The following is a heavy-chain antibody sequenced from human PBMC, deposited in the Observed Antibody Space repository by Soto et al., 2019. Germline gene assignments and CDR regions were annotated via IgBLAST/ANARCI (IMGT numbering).Heavy chain of an antibody. Sequence: QITLKESGPTLVKPTQTLTLTCTFSGFSLNTGGLGVGWIRQPPGKALVWLALIYWDDDKRYSPSLKSRLTITKDTSKNQVVLTMTNMDPVDTATYYCAHSRCGGDCLQSYSSHYYYGMDVWGQGTTVTVSS. J-gene: IGHJ6*02. CDR2: IYWDDDK. V-gene: IGHV2-5*02. CDR3: AHSRCGGDCLQSYSSHYYYGMDV. CDR1: GFSLNTGGLG. D-gene: IGHD2-21*02.